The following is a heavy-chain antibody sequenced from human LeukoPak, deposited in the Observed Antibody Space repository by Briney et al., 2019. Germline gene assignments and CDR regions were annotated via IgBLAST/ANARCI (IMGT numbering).Heavy chain of an antibody. V-gene: IGHV1-2*02. CDR1: GYTFIGYY. CDR3: ARDRVSSGYGDYFDY. CDR2: INPNSRGT. J-gene: IGHJ4*02. D-gene: IGHD4-17*01. Sequence: ASVKVSCKASGYTFIGYYMHWVRQAPGHGLEWMGWINPNSRGTTYAQKFQGRVTMTKDTSFNTAYMELNSLTSDDTAVYYCARDRVSSGYGDYFDYWGQGTLVTVSS.